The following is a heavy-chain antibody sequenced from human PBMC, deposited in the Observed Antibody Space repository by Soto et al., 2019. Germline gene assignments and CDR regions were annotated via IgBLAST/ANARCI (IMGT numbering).Heavy chain of an antibody. J-gene: IGHJ5*02. V-gene: IGHV2-5*01. CDR2: IYWNDDR. CDR1: GLSLSTSGVC. CDR3: AHDRSGYTTSPYFEP. D-gene: IGHD6-13*01. Sequence: PTQTLTLTCTLSGLSLSTSGVCFCWIRQAPGKAPEWLALIYWNDDRRYTPSLKNRLTITKDTSNNQVVLTMTNVDPVDTATYDCAHDRSGYTTSPYFEPRGQGT.